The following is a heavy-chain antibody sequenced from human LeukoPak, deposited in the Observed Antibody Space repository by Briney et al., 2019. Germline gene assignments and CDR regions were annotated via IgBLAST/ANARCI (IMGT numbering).Heavy chain of an antibody. J-gene: IGHJ4*02. Sequence: GGSLRLSCAASGFTFSNACMSWVRQAPGKGLEWVGCIKSKTDGGTSDYGAPVKGRFTISRYDSKNTLYLQMNSLKTEDTAVYYCTTDPYYYDSSGYYYARYYFDYWGQGTLVTVSS. V-gene: IGHV3-15*01. CDR3: TTDPYYYDSSGYYYARYYFDY. CDR1: GFTFSNAC. D-gene: IGHD3-22*01. CDR2: IKSKTDGGTS.